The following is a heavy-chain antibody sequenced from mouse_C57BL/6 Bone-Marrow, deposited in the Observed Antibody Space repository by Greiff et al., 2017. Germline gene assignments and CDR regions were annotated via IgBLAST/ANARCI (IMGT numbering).Heavy chain of an antibody. V-gene: IGHV1-42*01. CDR2: INPSTGGT. Sequence: VQLKESGPELVKPGASVKISCKASGYSFTGYYMNWVKQSPEKSLEWIGEINPSTGGTTDNQKFKAKATLTVDKSSSTAYMQLKSLTSADSAVYYCASLFFDYCGQGTTLTVSS. J-gene: IGHJ2*01. CDR1: GYSFTGYY. CDR3: ASLFFDY.